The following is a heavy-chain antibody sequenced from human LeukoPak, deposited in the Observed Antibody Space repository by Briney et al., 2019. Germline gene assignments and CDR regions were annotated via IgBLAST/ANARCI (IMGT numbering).Heavy chain of an antibody. CDR1: GFTFSGHA. Sequence: GGSLRLSCAASGFTFSGHAMSWVRQAPGKGLEWVSAISGNGDSTYYVDSVKGRFTISRDNSKNTLYLQMNSLRAEDTAVYYCALYCSGGSCYSMGGAFDIWGQGTVVTVSS. CDR2: ISGNGDST. V-gene: IGHV3-23*01. J-gene: IGHJ3*02. D-gene: IGHD2-15*01. CDR3: ALYCSGGSCYSMGGAFDI.